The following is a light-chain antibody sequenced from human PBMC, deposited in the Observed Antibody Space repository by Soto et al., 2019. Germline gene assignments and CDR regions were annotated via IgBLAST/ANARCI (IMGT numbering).Light chain of an antibody. V-gene: IGKV3-20*01. J-gene: IGKJ2*01. Sequence: EIVLTQSPGTLSLSPGERATLSCRASQTVSSAYLAWYQQKPGQPPRLLIYAASNRATGIPDRFSGSGSGTDFTLTISRLEPEDFAVYYCQLYGTSALYTFGQGTKLEMK. CDR1: QTVSSAY. CDR2: AAS. CDR3: QLYGTSALYT.